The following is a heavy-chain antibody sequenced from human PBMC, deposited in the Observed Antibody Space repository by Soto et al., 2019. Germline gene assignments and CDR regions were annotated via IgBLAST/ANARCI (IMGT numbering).Heavy chain of an antibody. Sequence: SETLSLTCTVSGGSISSSSYYWGWIRQPPGKGLEWIGSIYYSGSTYYNPSLKSRVTISVDTSKNQFSLKLSSVTAADTAVYYCARVVYDYEGYSYGYGWHFYYYGMDVWGQGTTVTVSS. D-gene: IGHD5-18*01. J-gene: IGHJ6*02. CDR1: GGSISSSSYY. V-gene: IGHV4-39*01. CDR3: ARVVYDYEGYSYGYGWHFYYYGMDV. CDR2: IYYSGST.